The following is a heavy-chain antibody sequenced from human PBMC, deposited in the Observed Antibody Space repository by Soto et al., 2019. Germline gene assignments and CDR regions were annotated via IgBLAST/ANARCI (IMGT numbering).Heavy chain of an antibody. Sequence: EVQLVETGGGLIQPGGSLRLSCVVSGFTLSRNRMTWVRQAPGQGLEWVSDLYFYGSANYADSVRGRFTISKDDSKNTLYLQMNNLRAEDTAVYYCARVGTSESFFDYWGQGTLVTVSP. D-gene: IGHD7-27*01. V-gene: IGHV3-53*02. CDR2: LYFYGSA. CDR3: ARVGTSESFFDY. J-gene: IGHJ4*02. CDR1: GFTLSRNR.